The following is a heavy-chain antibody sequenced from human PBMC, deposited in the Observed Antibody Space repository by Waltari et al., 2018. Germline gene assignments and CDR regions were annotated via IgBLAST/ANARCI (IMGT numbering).Heavy chain of an antibody. CDR3: ARDIALDAFDI. J-gene: IGHJ3*02. D-gene: IGHD3-16*02. CDR2: IYTSGST. CDR1: GGSSSSGSYY. Sequence: QVQLQESGPGLVKPSQTLSLTCTVSGGSSSSGSYYWSWIRQPAGKGLEWIGRIYTSGSTNYNPSLKSRVTISVDTSKNQFSLKLSSVTAADTAVYYCARDIALDAFDIWGQGTMVTVSS. V-gene: IGHV4-61*02.